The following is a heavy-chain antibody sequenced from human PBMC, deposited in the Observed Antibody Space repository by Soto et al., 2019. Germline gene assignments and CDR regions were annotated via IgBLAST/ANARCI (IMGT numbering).Heavy chain of an antibody. D-gene: IGHD1-1*01. V-gene: IGHV3-30*04. CDR2: IAYDGRNK. J-gene: IGHJ4*02. CDR1: GFTFSSYA. CDR3: ARELERVFDY. Sequence: QVQLVESGGGVVQPGRSLRLSCAASGFTFSSYAMHWVRQAPGKGLEWVAVIAYDGRNKYYADSVKGRFTISRDNSKNTLYLPMNSLRLEDTAVYYCARELERVFDYWGQGTLVTVSS.